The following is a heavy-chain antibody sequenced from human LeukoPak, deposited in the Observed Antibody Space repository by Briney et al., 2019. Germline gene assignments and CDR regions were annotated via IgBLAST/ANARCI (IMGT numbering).Heavy chain of an antibody. CDR2: IYYSGST. D-gene: IGHD1-7*01. J-gene: IGHJ5*02. V-gene: IGHV4-39*07. CDR1: GGSISSSSYY. CDR3: ARDSAGNWNYLIWFDP. Sequence: SETLSLTCTVSGGSISSSSYYWGWIRQPPGKGLEWIGSIYYSGSTYYNPSLKSRVTISVDTSKNQFSLKLSSVTAADTAVYYCARDSAGNWNYLIWFDPWGQGTLVTVSS.